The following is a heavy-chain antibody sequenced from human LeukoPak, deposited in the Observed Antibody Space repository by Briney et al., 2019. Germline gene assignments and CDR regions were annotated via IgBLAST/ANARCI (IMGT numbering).Heavy chain of an antibody. V-gene: IGHV4-34*01. CDR2: INHSGST. D-gene: IGHD4-17*01. CDR1: GGSFSGYY. Sequence: SETLSLTCAVYGGSFSGYYWSWIRQPPGKGLEWIGEINHSGSTNYNPSLKSRVTISVDTSKNQFSLKLSSVTAADTAVYYCATATTNDYGDYYYFYGMDVWGQGTTVTVSS. CDR3: ATATTNDYGDYYYFYGMDV. J-gene: IGHJ6*02.